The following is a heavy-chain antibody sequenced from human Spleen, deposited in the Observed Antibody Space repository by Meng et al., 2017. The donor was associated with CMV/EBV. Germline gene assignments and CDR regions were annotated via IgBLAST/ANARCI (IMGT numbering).Heavy chain of an antibody. Sequence: GGSLRLSCAASGFIFSDYYMSWIRQTPGKGLEWVSYISGSGRTIYYTDSVKGRFTISRDNAKNSLYLQMNSLRDEDTAVYYCARGDSLTDYPIDYWGQGTLVTVSS. CDR2: ISGSGRTI. CDR1: GFIFSDYY. D-gene: IGHD3-9*01. CDR3: ARGDSLTDYPIDY. V-gene: IGHV3-11*01. J-gene: IGHJ4*02.